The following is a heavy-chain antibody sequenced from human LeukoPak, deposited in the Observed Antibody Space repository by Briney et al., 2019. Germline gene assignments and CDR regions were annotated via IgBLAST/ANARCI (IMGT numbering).Heavy chain of an antibody. Sequence: GRSLRLSCAGSGFTFNKNRMNWVRQAPGKGLEYVANIKYDGSDIYYMDSVKGRFTISRDNVKNSLYLQMNSLRPEDTAVYYCARDDFQTRDRPLVWGQGTLVTVSS. CDR2: IKYDGSDI. CDR1: GFTFNKNR. J-gene: IGHJ4*02. V-gene: IGHV3-7*01. D-gene: IGHD3/OR15-3a*01. CDR3: ARDDFQTRDRPLV.